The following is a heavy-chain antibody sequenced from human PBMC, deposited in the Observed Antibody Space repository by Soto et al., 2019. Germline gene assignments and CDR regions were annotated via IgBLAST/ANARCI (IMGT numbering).Heavy chain of an antibody. Sequence: QITLKESGPTLVKPTQTLTLTCTFSGFSLTTRGVGVGWIRQPPGKPLEWLALIYWDDDTRYSPSLKSRLASTKDTSTNQAVLTMSNIDPADTGTYFCAHRTATVTWWFDPWGQGTLVTVSS. J-gene: IGHJ5*02. CDR3: AHRTATVTWWFDP. CDR2: IYWDDDT. D-gene: IGHD4-17*01. CDR1: GFSLTTRGVG. V-gene: IGHV2-5*02.